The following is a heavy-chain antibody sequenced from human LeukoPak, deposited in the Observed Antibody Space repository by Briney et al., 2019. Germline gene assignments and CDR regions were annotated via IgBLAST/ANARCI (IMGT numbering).Heavy chain of an antibody. V-gene: IGHV1-18*01. CDR3: ARVRAYGSGSYLWWFDP. CDR2: ISAYNGNT. Sequence: ASVKVSCKASGYTFTSYGISWVRQAPGQGLEWMGWISAYNGNTNYAQKLRGRVTMTTDTSTSTAYMELRSLRSDDTAVYYCARVRAYGSGSYLWWFDPWGQGTLVTVSS. J-gene: IGHJ5*02. D-gene: IGHD3-10*01. CDR1: GYTFTSYG.